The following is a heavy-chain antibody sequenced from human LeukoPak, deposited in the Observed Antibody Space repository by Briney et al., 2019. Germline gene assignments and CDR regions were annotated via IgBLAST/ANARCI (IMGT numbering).Heavy chain of an antibody. D-gene: IGHD3-3*01. CDR3: ARGLCRSSHYDFWSGYSCPNWFDP. J-gene: IGHJ5*02. V-gene: IGHV4-34*01. Sequence: SETLSLTCAVYGGSFSGYYWSWIRQPPGKGLEWIGEINHSGSTDYNPSLKSRVTISVDTSKNQFSLKLSSVTAADTAVYYCARGLCRSSHYDFWSGYSCPNWFDPWGQGTLVTV. CDR2: INHSGST. CDR1: GGSFSGYY.